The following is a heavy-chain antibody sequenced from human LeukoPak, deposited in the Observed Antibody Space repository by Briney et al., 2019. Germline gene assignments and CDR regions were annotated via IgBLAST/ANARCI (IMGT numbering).Heavy chain of an antibody. CDR1: DASISPHH. J-gene: IGHJ4*02. Sequence: SETLSLTCTVSDASISPHHWSWLRQPPGKRPELIGYIYYTGGTNYNPSLTSRVTVSVDTSKNQFSLKLTSVTAADTAVYYCARLPGRYDFWSGYSAGGDYFDYWGQGTLVTVSS. D-gene: IGHD3-3*01. CDR2: IYYTGGT. CDR3: ARLPGRYDFWSGYSAGGDYFDY. V-gene: IGHV4-59*08.